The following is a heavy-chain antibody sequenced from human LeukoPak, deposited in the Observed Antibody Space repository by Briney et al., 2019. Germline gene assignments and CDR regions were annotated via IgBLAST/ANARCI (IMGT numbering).Heavy chain of an antibody. CDR2: MKQDGIEE. CDR1: GFTFSSYW. D-gene: IGHD3-3*01. CDR3: AREGERSGYYDDY. V-gene: IGHV3-7*03. J-gene: IGHJ4*02. Sequence: GGSLRLSCAASGFTFSSYWMSWVRQPPGKGLEWVANMKQDGIEEYYADSVKGRFTISRDNAKNSLYLQMNSLRAEDTAVYYCAREGERSGYYDDYWGQGSLVTVSS.